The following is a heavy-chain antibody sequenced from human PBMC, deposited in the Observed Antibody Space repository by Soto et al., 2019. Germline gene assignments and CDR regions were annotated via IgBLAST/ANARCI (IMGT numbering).Heavy chain of an antibody. V-gene: IGHV3-21*01. CDR3: ARIRFTYYYDSSGYYVDY. J-gene: IGHJ4*02. Sequence: EVQLVESGGGLVKPGGSLRLSCAASGFTFSSYSMNWVRQAPGKGLEWVSSISSSSSYIYYADSVKGRFTISRDNAKNSLYLQMISLRAEDTAVYYCARIRFTYYYDSSGYYVDYWGQGTLVTVSS. D-gene: IGHD3-22*01. CDR1: GFTFSSYS. CDR2: ISSSSSYI.